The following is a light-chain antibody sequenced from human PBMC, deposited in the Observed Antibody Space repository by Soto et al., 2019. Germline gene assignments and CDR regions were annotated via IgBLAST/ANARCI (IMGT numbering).Light chain of an antibody. J-gene: IGKJ3*01. Sequence: DIQMTQSPSTLSASIGDRVTITCRASKNISPWLAWYQQKPGKAPKLLIYKAGSLEFGVPSRFRGSGSGTEFTLTISSLQPDDFGTYYCQQYKSYPFTFGPGTKVDIK. CDR1: KNISPW. CDR3: QQYKSYPFT. CDR2: KAG. V-gene: IGKV1-5*03.